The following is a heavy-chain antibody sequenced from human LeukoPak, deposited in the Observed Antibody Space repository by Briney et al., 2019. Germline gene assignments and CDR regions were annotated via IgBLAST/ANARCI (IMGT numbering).Heavy chain of an antibody. V-gene: IGHV4-4*07. CDR1: GGSHWSFY. CDR2: LYNNGST. Sequence: SETLSLTCTVSGGSHWSFYWSWVRQPAGKGLEWIGRLYNNGSTNYSPSLKSRVIMSFDPSKNQFSLKLNSVTAADTAVYYCASCSVRFDYYGSGSYLFDPWGQGTLVIVSS. J-gene: IGHJ5*02. CDR3: ASCSVRFDYYGSGSYLFDP. D-gene: IGHD3-10*01.